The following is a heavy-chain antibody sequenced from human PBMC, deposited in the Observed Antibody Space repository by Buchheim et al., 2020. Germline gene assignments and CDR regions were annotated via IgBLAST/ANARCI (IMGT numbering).Heavy chain of an antibody. V-gene: IGHV4-59*01. CDR2: IYYSGST. D-gene: IGHD3-22*01. J-gene: IGHJ4*02. CDR3: AREGNDSSGYYFDY. CDR1: GGSISSYY. Sequence: QVQLQESGPGLVKPSETLSPTCTVSGGSISSYYWSWIRQPPGKGLEWIGYIYYSGSTNYNPSLKSRVTISVDTSKNQFSLKLSSVTAADTAVYYCAREGNDSSGYYFDYWGQGTL.